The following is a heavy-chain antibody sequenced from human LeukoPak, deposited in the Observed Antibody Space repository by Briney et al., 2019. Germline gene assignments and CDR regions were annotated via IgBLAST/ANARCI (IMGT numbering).Heavy chain of an antibody. V-gene: IGHV3-23*01. CDR2: FGGSGKT. CDR3: AKRQQASHFFDY. J-gene: IGHJ4*02. CDR1: GFTFSDYY. Sequence: GGSLRLSCAASGFTFSDYYMSWIRQAPGKGLEWVSLFGGSGKTYYVDSVKGRFTISRDNSKNTLYLQMSSLRADDTAVYYCAKRQQASHFFDYWGQGTLVTVSS. D-gene: IGHD6-13*01.